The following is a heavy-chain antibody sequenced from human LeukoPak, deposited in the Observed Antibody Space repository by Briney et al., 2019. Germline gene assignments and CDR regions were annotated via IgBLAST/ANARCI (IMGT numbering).Heavy chain of an antibody. D-gene: IGHD3-10*01. CDR2: IIPIFGTA. J-gene: IGHJ5*02. CDR1: GDSFSSSV. CDR3: VRAPSMVRGVPNWFDP. V-gene: IGHV1-69*06. Sequence: SVKVSCKASGDSFSSSVFSWVRQVPGQGLEWMGGIIPIFGTANYAQKLQGRVTITADMSATTVYLEVSSLRSDDTAVYFCVRAPSMVRGVPNWFDPWGQGTLITVSS.